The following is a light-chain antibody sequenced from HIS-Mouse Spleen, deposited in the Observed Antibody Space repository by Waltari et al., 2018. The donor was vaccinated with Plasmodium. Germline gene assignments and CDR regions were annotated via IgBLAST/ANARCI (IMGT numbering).Light chain of an antibody. V-gene: IGKV3-15*01. CDR2: GAS. CDR3: QQYNNWSFT. Sequence: EIVMTQSPATLSVSPGERAPLSCRASQSVSSNLAWYQQKPGQAPRHLIYGASSRATGIQARCRGSGSGTEFTLTISSLQSEDFAVYYCQQYNNWSFTFGPGTKVDIK. J-gene: IGKJ3*01. CDR1: QSVSSN.